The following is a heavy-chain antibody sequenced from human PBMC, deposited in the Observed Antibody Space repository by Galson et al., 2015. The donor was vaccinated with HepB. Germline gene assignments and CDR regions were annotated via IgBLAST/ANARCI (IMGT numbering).Heavy chain of an antibody. J-gene: IGHJ4*02. D-gene: IGHD4-17*01. CDR3: AKAPGDYEYYFDY. V-gene: IGHV3-23*01. Sequence: YLRLSCAASGFTFSSYAMSWVRQAPGKGLEWVSAISGSGGSTYYADSVKGRFTISRDNSKNTLYLQMNSLRAEDTAVYYCAKAPGDYEYYFDYWGQGTLVTVSS. CDR1: GFTFSSYA. CDR2: ISGSGGST.